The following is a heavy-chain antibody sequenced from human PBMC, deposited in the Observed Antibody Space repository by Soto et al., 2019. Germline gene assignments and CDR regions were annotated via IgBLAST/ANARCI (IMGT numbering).Heavy chain of an antibody. Sequence: PSETLSLTCAVPGGSISSSNWWSWVRQPPGKGLEWIGEIYHSGSTNYNPSLKSRVTISVDKSKNQFSLKLSSVTAADTAVYYCARSGHFDWLLSSLKGMDGWGQGTTVT. CDR3: ARSGHFDWLLSSLKGMDG. J-gene: IGHJ6*02. V-gene: IGHV4-4*02. D-gene: IGHD3-9*01. CDR2: IYHSGST. CDR1: GGSISSSNW.